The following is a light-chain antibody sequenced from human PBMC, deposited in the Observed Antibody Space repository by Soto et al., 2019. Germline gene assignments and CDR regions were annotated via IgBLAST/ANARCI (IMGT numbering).Light chain of an antibody. Sequence: QSVLTQPPSVSGAPGQRVSISCTGSSSNIGAGYDVHWYQQRPGKAPKLLIYDNNNRPSGVPDRFSGSKSGTSASLAITGLRADDEADYYCQSYGSSPSANFVFGTGTKVTVL. V-gene: IGLV1-40*01. CDR1: SSNIGAGYD. CDR3: QSYGSSPSANFV. J-gene: IGLJ1*01. CDR2: DNN.